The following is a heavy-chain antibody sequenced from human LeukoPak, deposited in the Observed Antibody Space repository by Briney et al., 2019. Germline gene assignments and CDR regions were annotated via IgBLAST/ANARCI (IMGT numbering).Heavy chain of an antibody. V-gene: IGHV1-2*02. J-gene: IGHJ6*03. D-gene: IGHD3-10*01. CDR2: INPNSGGT. CDR3: ARASRLWGSGSYKPYYYMDV. Sequence: GASVTVSCKASGYTFTGYYMHWVRQAPGQGLEWMGWINPNSGGTNYAQKFQGRVTMTRDTSISTAYMELSRLRSDDTAVYYCARASRLWGSGSYKPYYYMDVWGKGTTVTVSS. CDR1: GYTFTGYY.